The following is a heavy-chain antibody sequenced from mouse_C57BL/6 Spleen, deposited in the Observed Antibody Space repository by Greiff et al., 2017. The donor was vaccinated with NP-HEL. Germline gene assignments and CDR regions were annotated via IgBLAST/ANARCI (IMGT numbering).Heavy chain of an antibody. J-gene: IGHJ4*01. V-gene: IGHV1-72*01. CDR2: IDPNSGGT. D-gene: IGHD2-3*01. Sequence: QVQLQQPGAELVKPGASVKLSCKASGYTFTSYWMHWVKQRPGRGLEWIGRIDPNSGGTKYNEKFKSKATLTVDKPSSTAYMQLSSLTSEDSAVYYCARRRVYDGYDYAMDYWGQGTSVTVSS. CDR3: ARRRVYDGYDYAMDY. CDR1: GYTFTSYW.